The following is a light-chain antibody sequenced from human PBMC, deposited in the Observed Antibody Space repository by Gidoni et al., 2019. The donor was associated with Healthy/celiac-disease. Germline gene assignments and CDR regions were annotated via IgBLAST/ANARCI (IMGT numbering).Light chain of an antibody. Sequence: DIQMTQSPSSLSASVVDRVTITCRASQSISSYLNWYQQIPGKAPKLLIYAASSLQSGVPSRFSGSGSGTDFTLTISSLQPEDFATYYCQQSYSTPLYTFGQGTKLEIK. CDR2: AAS. CDR3: QQSYSTPLYT. J-gene: IGKJ2*01. CDR1: QSISSY. V-gene: IGKV1-39*01.